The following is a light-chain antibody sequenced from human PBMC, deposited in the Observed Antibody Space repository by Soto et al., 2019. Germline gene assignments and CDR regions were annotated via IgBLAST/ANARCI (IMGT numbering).Light chain of an antibody. CDR3: QEYGSSPTWT. CDR1: QSVSSAY. CDR2: AAS. J-gene: IGKJ1*01. V-gene: IGKV3-20*01. Sequence: EIVLTQSPGTLSLSPGERATLSCRASQSVSSAYLAWYQHKPGQPPTLLIYAASSRVTGIPDRFSGSGSGTDFTLTISRLEPEDLAVYYCQEYGSSPTWTFGQGTKVEIK.